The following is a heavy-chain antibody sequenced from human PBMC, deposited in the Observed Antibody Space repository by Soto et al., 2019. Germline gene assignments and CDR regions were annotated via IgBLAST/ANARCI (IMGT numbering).Heavy chain of an antibody. CDR3: ARGPQGVPADKNWFDP. D-gene: IGHD2-2*01. CDR1: GYTFTSYD. V-gene: IGHV1-8*01. CDR2: MNPNSGNT. Sequence: ASVKVSCKASGYTFTSYDINWVRQATGQGLEWMGWMNPNSGNTGYAQKFQGRVTMTRNTSISTAYMELSSLRSEDTAVYYCARGPQGVPADKNWFDPWGQGTLVTVSS. J-gene: IGHJ5*02.